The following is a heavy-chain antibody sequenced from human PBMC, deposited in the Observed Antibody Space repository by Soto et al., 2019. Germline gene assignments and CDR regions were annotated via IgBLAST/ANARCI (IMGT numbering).Heavy chain of an antibody. J-gene: IGHJ4*02. Sequence: QLQLQESGSGLVKPSQTLSLTCAVSGGSISSGGHSWNWIRQPPGKGLEWIGYIYHSGSTYYNPALKSRVTISVASSKNQFSLKLSSVTAADTAVYYCASSHAGAHITAAVHWGQGTLVTVSS. V-gene: IGHV4-30-2*01. D-gene: IGHD6-13*01. CDR1: GGSISSGGHS. CDR3: ASSHAGAHITAAVH. CDR2: IYHSGST.